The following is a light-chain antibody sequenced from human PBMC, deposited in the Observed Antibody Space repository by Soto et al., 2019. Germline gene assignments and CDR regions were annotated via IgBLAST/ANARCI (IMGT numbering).Light chain of an antibody. CDR1: QSVTNNY. V-gene: IGKV3-20*01. Sequence: EFVLTQSPGTLSLSPGERATLSCRASQSVTNNYLAWYQQKTGQAPRLLIYGASSRVIGIPDRFSGSGSGTDFSLSISRLEPEDLAMYYCQQYGSLWTFGQGTKVEFK. CDR2: GAS. J-gene: IGKJ1*01. CDR3: QQYGSLWT.